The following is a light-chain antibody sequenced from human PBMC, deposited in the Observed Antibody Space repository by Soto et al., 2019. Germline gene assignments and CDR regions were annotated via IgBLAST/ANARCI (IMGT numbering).Light chain of an antibody. CDR2: AAS. V-gene: IGKV1-27*01. Sequence: DIQMTQSPSSLSASVGDRVTITCRASQGISNYLAWYQQKPGKVPKLLIYAASTLQSGVPSRISGSGSGTDFTLNISSLQPEDVATYYCQKYNSVPFTFGPGTKVDIK. CDR1: QGISNY. J-gene: IGKJ3*01. CDR3: QKYNSVPFT.